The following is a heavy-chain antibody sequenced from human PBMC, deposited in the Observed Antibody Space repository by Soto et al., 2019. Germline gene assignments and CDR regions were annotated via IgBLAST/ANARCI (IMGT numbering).Heavy chain of an antibody. D-gene: IGHD6-19*01. J-gene: IGHJ4*02. CDR1: GYTFTSYA. CDR2: INAGNGNT. Sequence: VASVKVSCKASGYTFTSYAMHWVRQAPGQRLEWTGWINAGNGNTKYSQKFQGRVTITRDTSASTAYMELSSLRSEDTAVYYCARSGLAVAGPGPLWGQGTLVTVSS. V-gene: IGHV1-3*01. CDR3: ARSGLAVAGPGPL.